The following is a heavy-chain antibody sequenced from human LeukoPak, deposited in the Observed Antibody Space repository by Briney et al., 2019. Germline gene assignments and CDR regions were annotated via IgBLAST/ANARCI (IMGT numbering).Heavy chain of an antibody. J-gene: IGHJ2*01. CDR1: GYTFTSYG. V-gene: IGHV1-18*01. CDR3: ARGVDPWPWFFDL. CDR2: ISPYNGKT. Sequence: ASVKVSCKASGYTFTSYGILWVRQAPGQGLEWMGWISPYNGKTNYAQKFRGRVTMTTDTSTTTAYMELGSLMSDDTAVYYCARGVDPWPWFFDLWGRGTLATVSS.